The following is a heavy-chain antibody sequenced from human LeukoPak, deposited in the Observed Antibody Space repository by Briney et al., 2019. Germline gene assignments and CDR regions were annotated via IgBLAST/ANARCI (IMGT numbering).Heavy chain of an antibody. D-gene: IGHD1-26*01. CDR1: GFTFSSYA. V-gene: IGHV3-23*01. CDR2: ISGSGGST. CDR3: VKDPLEWELPDDY. J-gene: IGHJ4*02. Sequence: GGSLRLSCAASGFTFSSYAMSWVRQAPGKGLEWVSAISGSGGSTYYADSVKGRFTISRDNSKNTLYLQMNSLRAEDTAVYYCVKDPLEWELPDDYWGQGTLVTVSS.